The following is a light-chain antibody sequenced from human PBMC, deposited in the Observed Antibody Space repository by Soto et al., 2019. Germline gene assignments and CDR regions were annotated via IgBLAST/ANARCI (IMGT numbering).Light chain of an antibody. CDR2: DVS. V-gene: IGLV2-11*01. CDR1: SSDVGGYNY. Sequence: QSALTQPRSVSGSPGQSVTISCTGTSSDVGGYNYISWYQQHPGKAPKLMIYDVSKRPSGVPDRFSGSKSGNTASLTISGFQPQDEADYDCCSYAGSNTTAVVFGGGTKVTVL. CDR3: CSYAGSNTTAVV. J-gene: IGLJ2*01.